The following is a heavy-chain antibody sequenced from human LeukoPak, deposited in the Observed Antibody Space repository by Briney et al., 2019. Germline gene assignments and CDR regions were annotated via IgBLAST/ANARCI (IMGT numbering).Heavy chain of an antibody. D-gene: IGHD6-19*01. V-gene: IGHV3-7*01. CDR1: GFTFSSYW. CDR3: ARDERIAVAGDYYYYMDV. Sequence: GGSLGLSCAASGFTFSSYWMSWVRQAPGKGLEWVANIKQDGSEKYYVDSVKGRFTISRDNAKNSLYLQMNSLRAEDTAVYYCARDERIAVAGDYYYYMDVWGKGTTVTISS. CDR2: IKQDGSEK. J-gene: IGHJ6*03.